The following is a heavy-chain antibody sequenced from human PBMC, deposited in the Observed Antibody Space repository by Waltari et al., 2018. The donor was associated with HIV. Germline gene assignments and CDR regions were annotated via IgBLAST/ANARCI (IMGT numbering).Heavy chain of an antibody. J-gene: IGHJ5*02. D-gene: IGHD2-2*02. V-gene: IGHV1-8*01. CDR1: GYTFTRYD. CDR3: ARDSHYCSSTSCYTQSGFDP. Sequence: QVQLVQSGAEVKKPGASVKVSCKASGYTFTRYDINWVRQATGQGLEWMGWRNPNSGNTGYEQKLQGRVTMTRNTSISTAYMELSSLRSEDTAVDYCARDSHYCSSTSCYTQSGFDPRGQGTLVTVAS. CDR2: RNPNSGNT.